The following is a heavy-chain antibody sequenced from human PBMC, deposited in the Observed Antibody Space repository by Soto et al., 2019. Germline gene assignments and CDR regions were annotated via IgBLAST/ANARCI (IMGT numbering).Heavy chain of an antibody. V-gene: IGHV1-18*01. CDR2: ISAYNGNT. CDR1: GYTFTSYG. J-gene: IGHJ4*02. CDR3: ASTGLEGSFAPDYFDY. D-gene: IGHD3-3*01. Sequence: ASVKVSCKASGYTFTSYGISWVRQAPGQGLEWMGWISAYNGNTNYAQKLQGRVTMTTDTSTSTAYMELRSLRSDDTAVYYCASTGLEGSFAPDYFDYWGQGTLVTVSS.